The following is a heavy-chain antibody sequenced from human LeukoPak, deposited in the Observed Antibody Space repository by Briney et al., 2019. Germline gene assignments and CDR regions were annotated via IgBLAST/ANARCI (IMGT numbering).Heavy chain of an antibody. Sequence: ASVKVSCKASGYTFTGYYMHWVRQAPGQGLEWMGRINPNSGGTNYAQKFQGRVTMTRDTSISTAYMELSRLRSDDTAVYYCARGFGNYYDSSGYYSGGDNWFDPWGQGTLVTVSS. CDR2: INPNSGGT. J-gene: IGHJ5*02. CDR1: GYTFTGYY. CDR3: ARGFGNYYDSSGYYSGGDNWFDP. V-gene: IGHV1-2*06. D-gene: IGHD3-22*01.